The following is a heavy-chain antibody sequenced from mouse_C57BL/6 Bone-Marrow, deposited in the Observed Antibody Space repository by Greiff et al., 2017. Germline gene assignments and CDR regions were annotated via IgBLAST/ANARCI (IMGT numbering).Heavy chain of an antibody. CDR2: INPYNGCT. CDR1: GYTFTSYC. D-gene: IGHD2-14*01. V-gene: IGHV1-7*01. J-gene: IGHJ4*01. Sequence: VQLQQSGAELVKPGASVKLSCKASGYTFTSYCMHWVKQRPGKGLEWIGYINPYNGCTKYNQKFKGKATLTVDKSSSTAYMQLSSLTYEDSAVYYCASDGYAMDYWGQGTTLTVSS. CDR3: ASDGYAMDY.